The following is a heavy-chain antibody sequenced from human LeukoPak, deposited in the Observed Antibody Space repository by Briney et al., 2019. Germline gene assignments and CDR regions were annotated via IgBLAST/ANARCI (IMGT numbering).Heavy chain of an antibody. CDR1: GFTFSSYG. D-gene: IGHD5-12*01. CDR3: ARDSPLVATIQPIFDY. V-gene: IGHV3-33*01. CDR2: IWYDGSDK. Sequence: GGSLRLSCAASGFTFSSYGMHWVRQAPGKGLEWVAVIWYDGSDKYYADSVKGRFTISRDNSKNTPYLQMNGLRAEDTAVYYCARDSPLVATIQPIFDYWGQGTLVTVSS. J-gene: IGHJ4*02.